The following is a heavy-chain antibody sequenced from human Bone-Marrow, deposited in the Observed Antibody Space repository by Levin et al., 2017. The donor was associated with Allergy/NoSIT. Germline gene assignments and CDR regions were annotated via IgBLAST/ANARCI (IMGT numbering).Heavy chain of an antibody. CDR2: ISHHGSP. J-gene: IGHJ4*01. D-gene: IGHD3-16*02. Sequence: SETLSLTCAVSGGSLDGHYWTWIRQSPGKGLEWIGEISHHGSPTYNPSLTSRVTISVDKSRHQFSLRLTAVTAADTAVYYCARGAGIVLGDLSVEDYYFDYWGQGALVTVSS. CDR1: GGSLDGHY. CDR3: ARGAGIVLGDLSVEDYYFDY. V-gene: IGHV4-34*01.